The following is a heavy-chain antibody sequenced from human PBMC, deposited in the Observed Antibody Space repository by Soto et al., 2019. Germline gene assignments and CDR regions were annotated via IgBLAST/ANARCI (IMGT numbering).Heavy chain of an antibody. CDR1: GFTFSSYA. D-gene: IGHD6-13*01. V-gene: IGHV3-30-3*01. J-gene: IGHJ6*02. CDR2: ISYDGYNK. CDR3: ARDRGGSSRTDGMDV. Sequence: QVQVVESGGGVVQPGRSLRLSCAASGFTFSSYAMHWVRQAPGKGLEWVAVISYDGYNKYYADSLKGRFTISRDNSKNTLYLQMNSLRGEVTAVYYCARDRGGSSRTDGMDVWGQGTTVTVSS.